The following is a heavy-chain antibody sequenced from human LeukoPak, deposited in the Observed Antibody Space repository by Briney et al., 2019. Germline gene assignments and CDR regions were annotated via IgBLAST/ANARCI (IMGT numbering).Heavy chain of an antibody. CDR2: INPNNGGT. V-gene: IGHV1-2*02. CDR3: ARGDVRLTCTTGSCVLGDFDY. Sequence: ASVKVSCKASGYTFSGYYIHWVRQAPGQGLEWMGWINPNNGGTNYAQNFQGRVTMTRDTSISTASMELTRLTSDDTAVYYCARGDVRLTCTTGSCVLGDFDYWGQGALVSVSS. CDR1: GYTFSGYY. J-gene: IGHJ4*02. D-gene: IGHD2-8*01.